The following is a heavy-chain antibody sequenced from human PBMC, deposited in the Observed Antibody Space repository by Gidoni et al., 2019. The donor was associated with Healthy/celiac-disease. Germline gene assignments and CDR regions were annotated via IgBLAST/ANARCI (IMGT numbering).Heavy chain of an antibody. CDR2: IYSGGST. J-gene: IGHJ4*02. D-gene: IGHD5-12*01. CDR3: AREIPPGGEMATGGYDY. CDR1: GFTVSSNY. V-gene: IGHV3-66*01. Sequence: EVQLVESGGGLVQPGGSMSLSCADSGFTVSSNYMSWVRQAPGKGLEWVSVIYSGGSTYYADSVKGRFTISRDNSKNTLYLQMNSLRAEDTAVYYCAREIPPGGEMATGGYDYWGQGTLVTVSS.